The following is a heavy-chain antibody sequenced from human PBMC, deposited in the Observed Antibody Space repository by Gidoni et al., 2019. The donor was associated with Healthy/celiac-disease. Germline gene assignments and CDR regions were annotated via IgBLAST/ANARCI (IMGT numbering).Heavy chain of an antibody. J-gene: IGHJ6*03. Sequence: EVQLVESGGGLVQPGGSLRLSCAASGFTFSDHYMDWVRQAPGKGLEWVGRTRNKANSYTTEYAASVKGRFTISRDDSKNSLYLQMNSLKTEDTAVYYCARGALEWLFKGIYYYYMDVWGKGTTVTVSS. CDR1: GFTFSDHY. D-gene: IGHD3-3*01. CDR2: TRNKANSYTT. V-gene: IGHV3-72*01. CDR3: ARGALEWLFKGIYYYYMDV.